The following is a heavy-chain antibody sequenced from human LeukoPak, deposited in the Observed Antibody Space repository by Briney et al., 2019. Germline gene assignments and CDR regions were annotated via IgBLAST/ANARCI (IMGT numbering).Heavy chain of an antibody. J-gene: IGHJ4*02. CDR1: GDSITGYY. CDR3: ARVKTKGQWPPDY. D-gene: IGHD6-19*01. Sequence: PSETLSLTCTVSGDSITGYYWSWVRQPPGKGLEWIGYIYYSGSTNYSPSLSSRVSISVDTSKNQLSLNLSSVTAADTAVYYCARVKTKGQWPPDYWGQGTLVTVSS. CDR2: IYYSGST. V-gene: IGHV4-59*12.